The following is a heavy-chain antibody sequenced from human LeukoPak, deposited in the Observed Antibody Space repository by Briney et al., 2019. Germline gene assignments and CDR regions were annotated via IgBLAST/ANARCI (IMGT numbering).Heavy chain of an antibody. D-gene: IGHD3-16*02. CDR2: IYTSGST. V-gene: IGHV4-4*07. CDR1: GGSISSYY. Sequence: SKTLSLTCTVSGGSISSYYWSWIRQPAGKGLEWIGRIYTSGSTNYNPSLKSRVTMSVDTSKNQFSLKLSTVTAADTAVYYCARDYRTDGYYYYYMDVWGKGTTATVSS. J-gene: IGHJ6*03. CDR3: ARDYRTDGYYYYYMDV.